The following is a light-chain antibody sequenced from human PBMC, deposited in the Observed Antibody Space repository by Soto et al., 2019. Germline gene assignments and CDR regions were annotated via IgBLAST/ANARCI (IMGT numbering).Light chain of an antibody. CDR3: GTWDSSLSAVV. J-gene: IGLJ2*01. CDR1: SSNIGNSY. Sequence: QSVLTQPPSVSAAPGQKVTISCSGSSSNIGNSYVSWYQQLPGTAPKLLTYDNNKRPSGIPDRFSGSKSGTSATLGITGLQTGDEADYYCGTWDSSLSAVVFGGGTQLTVL. CDR2: DNN. V-gene: IGLV1-51*01.